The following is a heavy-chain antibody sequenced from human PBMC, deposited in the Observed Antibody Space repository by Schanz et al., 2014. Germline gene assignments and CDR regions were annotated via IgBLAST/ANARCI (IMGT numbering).Heavy chain of an antibody. D-gene: IGHD1-26*01. CDR2: INSVGSNT. Sequence: EVHLVESGGGLVQPGGSLRLSCAASGFTFSSHWMHWVRQDPGKGLVWVARINSVGSNTDYADSVTGRFTISRDNAKNSLYLQMNSLRAEDTAVYYCARSRSGFYFDYWGQGTLVTVSS. CDR3: ARSRSGFYFDY. CDR1: GFTFSSHW. J-gene: IGHJ4*02. V-gene: IGHV3-74*02.